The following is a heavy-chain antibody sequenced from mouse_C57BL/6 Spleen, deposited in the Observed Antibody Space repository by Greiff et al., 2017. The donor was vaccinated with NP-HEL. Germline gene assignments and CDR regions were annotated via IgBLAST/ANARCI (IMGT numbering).Heavy chain of an antibody. CDR3: ARRRYSFYYFDD. CDR2: IDPADGET. V-gene: IGHV1-52*01. Sequence: QVQLQQPRAELVRPGSSVKLSCTASGYTFTSYWMHWVKQRPKQGLEWIGNIDPADGETNYNQKFKDKATLTADKSSSTAYMPLSSLTSEDSAVSHCARRRYSFYYFDDWGQGTTLTVSS. CDR1: GYTFTSYW. D-gene: IGHD2-14*01. J-gene: IGHJ2*01.